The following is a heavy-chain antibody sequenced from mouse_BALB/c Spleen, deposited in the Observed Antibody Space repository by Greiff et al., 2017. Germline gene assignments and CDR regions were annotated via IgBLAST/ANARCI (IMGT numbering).Heavy chain of an antibody. J-gene: IGHJ2*01. V-gene: IGHV5-6-4*01. CDR1: GFTFSSYT. CDR3: TREEIYYGYDDY. Sequence: EVQGVESGGGLVKPGGSLKLSCAASGFTFSSYTMSWVRQTPEKRLEWVATISSGGSYTYYPDSVKGRFTISRDNAKNTLYLQMSSLKSEDTAMYYCTREEIYYGYDDYWGQGTTLTVSS. CDR2: ISSGGSYT. D-gene: IGHD2-2*01.